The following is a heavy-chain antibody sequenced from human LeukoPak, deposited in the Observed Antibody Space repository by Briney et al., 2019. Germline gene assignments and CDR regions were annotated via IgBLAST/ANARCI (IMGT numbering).Heavy chain of an antibody. Sequence: PGGSLRLSCAVSGFTFSDYYMSWVRQAPGKGLEWVSYISSSGSMLHYADSVEGRFTISRDNAKNSLYLQMSSLRVEDTAVYYCTRRPYSSSWYYFDFWGQGTLVTVSS. D-gene: IGHD6-13*01. CDR3: TRRPYSSSWYYFDF. CDR1: GFTFSDYY. J-gene: IGHJ4*02. V-gene: IGHV3-11*04. CDR2: ISSSGSML.